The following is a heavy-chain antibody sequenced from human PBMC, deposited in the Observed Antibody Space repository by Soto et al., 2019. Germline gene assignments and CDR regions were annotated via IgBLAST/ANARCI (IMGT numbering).Heavy chain of an antibody. J-gene: IGHJ6*02. Sequence: QEHLVESGGGVVQPGKSLRLSCTASGFSLTSFTVHWVRQAPGKGLEWVTLISYDGSKKDYIDSVWGRFTIASDNFNNAVYMEINTPRPADTPVYFCGRGRHLAMTGIDIYYGLHVWGQETRVTVSS. CDR1: GFSLTSFT. V-gene: IGHV3-30-3*01. CDR2: ISYDGSKK. D-gene: IGHD2-2*01. CDR3: GRGRHLAMTGIDIYYGLHV.